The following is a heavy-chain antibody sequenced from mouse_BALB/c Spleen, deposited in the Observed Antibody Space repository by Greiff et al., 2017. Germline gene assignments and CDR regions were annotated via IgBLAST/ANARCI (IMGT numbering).Heavy chain of an antibody. CDR3: ARSFTVNYAMDY. D-gene: IGHD1-1*01. CDR1: GFSLTSYG. Sequence: VNVVESGPGLVAPSQSLSITCTVSGFSLTSYGVHWVRQPPGKGLEWLGVIWAGGSTNYNSALMSRLSISKDNSKSQVFLKMNSLQTDDTAMYYCARSFTVNYAMDYWGQGTSVTVSS. CDR2: IWAGGST. V-gene: IGHV2-9*02. J-gene: IGHJ4*01.